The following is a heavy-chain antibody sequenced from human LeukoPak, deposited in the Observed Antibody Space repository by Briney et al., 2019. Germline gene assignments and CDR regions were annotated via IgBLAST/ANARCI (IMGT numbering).Heavy chain of an antibody. CDR1: GYSFTSYW. V-gene: IGHV5-51*01. Sequence: RSGESLKISCKGSGYSFTSYWIGWVRQMPGKGPEWMGIIYPGDSDTRYSPSFQGQVTISADKSISTAYLQWSSLKASDTAMYYCARVVITSPYYMDVWGKGTTVTISS. CDR2: IYPGDSDT. J-gene: IGHJ6*03. CDR3: ARVVITSPYYMDV. D-gene: IGHD3-22*01.